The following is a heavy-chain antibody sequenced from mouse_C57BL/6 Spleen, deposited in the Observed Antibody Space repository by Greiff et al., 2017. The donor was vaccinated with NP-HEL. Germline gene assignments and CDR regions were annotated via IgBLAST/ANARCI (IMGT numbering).Heavy chain of an antibody. J-gene: IGHJ1*03. D-gene: IGHD1-1*01. V-gene: IGHV1-18*01. CDR1: GYTFTDYN. CDR2: INPNNGGT. Sequence: VQLQQSGPELVKPGASVKIPCKASGYTFTDYNMDWVKQSHGKSLEWIGDINPNNGGTIYNQKFKGKATLTVDKSSSTAYMELRSLTSEDTAVYYCARDGFYGSSYVRYFDVWGTGTTVTVSS. CDR3: ARDGFYGSSYVRYFDV.